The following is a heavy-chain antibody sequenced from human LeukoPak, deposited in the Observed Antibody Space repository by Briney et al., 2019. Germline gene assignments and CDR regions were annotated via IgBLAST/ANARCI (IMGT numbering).Heavy chain of an antibody. J-gene: IGHJ3*02. D-gene: IGHD2-2*02. CDR2: ISGGGGST. Sequence: GGSLRLSCAASEFTFSSYAMSWVRQAPGKGLEWVSGISGGGGSTYYADSVKGRFTISRDNSKNTLFLQMNSLRAEDTAVYYCAKAYCTRTACYTQDAVDIWGQGTMVTVSS. V-gene: IGHV3-23*01. CDR1: EFTFSSYA. CDR3: AKAYCTRTACYTQDAVDI.